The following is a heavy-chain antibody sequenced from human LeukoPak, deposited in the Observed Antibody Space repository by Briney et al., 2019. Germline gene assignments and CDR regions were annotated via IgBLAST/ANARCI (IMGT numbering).Heavy chain of an antibody. V-gene: IGHV1-8*01. CDR3: ARRRGQHPGDDAFDI. CDR2: MNPNSGNT. Sequence: GASVKVSCKASGYTFTSYDINWVRQATGQGLEWMGWMNPNSGNTGYAQRFQGRVTMTRNTSISTAYMELSSLRSEDTAVYYCARRRGQHPGDDAFDIWGQGTMVTVSS. J-gene: IGHJ3*02. D-gene: IGHD3-10*01. CDR1: GYTFTSYD.